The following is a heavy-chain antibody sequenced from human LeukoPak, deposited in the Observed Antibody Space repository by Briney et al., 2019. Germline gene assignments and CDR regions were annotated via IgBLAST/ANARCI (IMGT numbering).Heavy chain of an antibody. J-gene: IGHJ4*02. D-gene: IGHD3-9*01. CDR3: ARANPPAISFFDY. V-gene: IGHV3-21*01. CDR1: GITFSGYS. CDR2: ISGSGESI. Sequence: GGSLRLSCAASGITFSGYSMNWVRQAPGKGLEWVSSISGSGESIYYADSVKGRFTISKDNARNSLYLQMDSLRAEDTAVYYCARANPPAISFFDYWGQGTLVTVSS.